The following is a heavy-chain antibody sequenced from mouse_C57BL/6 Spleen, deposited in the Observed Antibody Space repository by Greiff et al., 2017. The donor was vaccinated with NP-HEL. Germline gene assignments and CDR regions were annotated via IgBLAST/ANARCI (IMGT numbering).Heavy chain of an antibody. CDR3: ARGGWDVHYYAMDY. Sequence: VQLQQSGPELVKPGASVKISCKASGYSFTGYYMNWVKQSPEKSLEWIGEINPSTGGTTYNQKFKAKATLTVDKSSSTAYMQLKSLTSEDSAVYYCARGGWDVHYYAMDYWGQGTSVTVSS. J-gene: IGHJ4*01. V-gene: IGHV1-42*01. D-gene: IGHD4-1*01. CDR2: INPSTGGT. CDR1: GYSFTGYY.